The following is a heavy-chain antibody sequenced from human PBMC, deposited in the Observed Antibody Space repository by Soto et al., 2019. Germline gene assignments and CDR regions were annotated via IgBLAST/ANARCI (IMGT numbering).Heavy chain of an antibody. Sequence: GSLRLSCAASGFTFSSYAMSWVRQAPGKGLEWVSAISGSGGSTYYADSVKGRFTISRDNSKNTLYLQMNSLRAEDMSVYYCAKDREMAPTIWAFDIWGQGTMVTVSS. V-gene: IGHV3-23*01. CDR3: AKDREMAPTIWAFDI. J-gene: IGHJ3*02. D-gene: IGHD3-16*01. CDR2: ISGSGGST. CDR1: GFTFSSYA.